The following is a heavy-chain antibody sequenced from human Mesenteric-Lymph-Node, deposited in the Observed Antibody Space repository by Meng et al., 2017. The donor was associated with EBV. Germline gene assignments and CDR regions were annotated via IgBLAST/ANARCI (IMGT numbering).Heavy chain of an antibody. Sequence: VRLLEAGGGLGQPGGSRKLACATSGFNFSTYGMAWVRQAPGKGLEWVSSINKNGRGSFYADSVQGRFTIFRDNSKNTLYLQMNSLTVEDTAVYFCAKGRRGYWFFDLWGRGTLVTVSS. J-gene: IGHJ2*01. CDR1: GFNFSTYG. CDR3: AKGRRGYWFFDL. CDR2: INKNGRGS. V-gene: IGHV3-23*01.